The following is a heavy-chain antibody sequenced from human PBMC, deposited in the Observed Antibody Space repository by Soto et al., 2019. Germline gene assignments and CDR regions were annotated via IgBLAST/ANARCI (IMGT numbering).Heavy chain of an antibody. CDR3: ARRVGLAPVYDAYDF. CDR1: GFTFTIYG. J-gene: IGHJ3*01. D-gene: IGHD2-8*01. Sequence: QLVQSGAEVKKPGASVKVSCKASGFTFTIYGVSWVRQAPGQGLEWMGWVSANNLNTHYVEKFQGRVTMTTGTSTSTAYMELRSLRPDDTAVYFCARRVGLAPVYDAYDFWGQGTMVTVSS. V-gene: IGHV1-18*01. CDR2: VSANNLNT.